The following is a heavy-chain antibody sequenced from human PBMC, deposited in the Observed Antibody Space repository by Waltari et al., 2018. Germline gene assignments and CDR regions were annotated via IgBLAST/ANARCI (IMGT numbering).Heavy chain of an antibody. CDR2: IYYSGGT. Sequence: QVQLQESGPGLVKPSQTLSLTCTVSGGSISSGGYYWSCIRQHPGKGLEWIGYIYYSGGTYYNPSLKSRVTISVDTSKNQFSLKLSSVTAADTAVYYCARGIFWSGSQLLWGQGTLVTVSS. V-gene: IGHV4-31*03. CDR3: ARGIFWSGSQLL. J-gene: IGHJ4*02. D-gene: IGHD3-3*01. CDR1: GGSISSGGYY.